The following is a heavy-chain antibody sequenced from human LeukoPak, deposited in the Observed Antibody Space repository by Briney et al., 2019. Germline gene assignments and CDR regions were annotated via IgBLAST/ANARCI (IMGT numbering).Heavy chain of an antibody. CDR2: INPSGGST. CDR1: GYTFTSYY. J-gene: IGHJ4*02. CDR3: AWGYYDFWSGYYLTADFDY. V-gene: IGHV1-46*01. D-gene: IGHD3-3*01. Sequence: ASVKVSCKASGYTFTSYYMHWVRQAPGQGLEWMGIINPSGGSTSYAQKFQGRVTMTRDTSTSTVYMELSSLRSEDTAVYYCAWGYYDFWSGYYLTADFDYWGQGTLVTVSS.